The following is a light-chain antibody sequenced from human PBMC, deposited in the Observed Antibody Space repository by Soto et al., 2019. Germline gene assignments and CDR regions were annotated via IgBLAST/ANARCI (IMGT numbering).Light chain of an antibody. Sequence: QSVLTQPASVSGSSGQSITISCTGTSSDVGGYNYVSWYQQHPGKAPKLMIYDVSNRPSGVSNRFSGSKSGNTASLTISGLQAEDEADYYCSSYTSSSTPYVFGTGTRSPS. V-gene: IGLV2-14*01. CDR1: SSDVGGYNY. CDR3: SSYTSSSTPYV. J-gene: IGLJ1*01. CDR2: DVS.